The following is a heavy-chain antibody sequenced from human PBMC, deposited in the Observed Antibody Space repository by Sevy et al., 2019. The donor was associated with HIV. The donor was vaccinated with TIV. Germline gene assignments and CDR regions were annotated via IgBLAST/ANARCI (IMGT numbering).Heavy chain of an antibody. Sequence: GGSLRLSCAASGFAFSSHAMHWVRQAPGKGLEWVAVISYDGSSKYYAESVKGRFTISRDNSKNTLYLQISSLRAEDTAVYYCAKESGSYYDFWSGHDAFDIWGQGTMVTVSS. CDR1: GFAFSSHA. CDR3: AKESGSYYDFWSGHDAFDI. CDR2: ISYDGSSK. D-gene: IGHD3-3*01. V-gene: IGHV3-30*04. J-gene: IGHJ3*02.